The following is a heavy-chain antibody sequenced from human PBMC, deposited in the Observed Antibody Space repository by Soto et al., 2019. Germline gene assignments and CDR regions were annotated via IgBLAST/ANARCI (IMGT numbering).Heavy chain of an antibody. V-gene: IGHV1-69*06. CDR2: IIPIFGTA. D-gene: IGHD4-4*01. Sequence: SVKVSCNASGGTFSSYAISWVRQAPGQGLEWMGGIIPIFGTANYAQKFQGRVTITADKSTSTAYMELSSLRSEDTAVYYCASSPDYSKGGMDVWGQGTTVTVSS. CDR1: GGTFSSYA. J-gene: IGHJ6*02. CDR3: ASSPDYSKGGMDV.